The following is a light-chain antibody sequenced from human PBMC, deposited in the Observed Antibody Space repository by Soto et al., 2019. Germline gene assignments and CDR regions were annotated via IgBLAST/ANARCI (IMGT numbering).Light chain of an antibody. Sequence: QSVLTQPPSVSGAPGQRVTISCTGRSSNIGARYDVQWYQQVPGTAPKLLIFGNTNRPSGVPDRFSASKSGTSASLAISGLQAEDEADYYGQSYDSTLSALVFGGGTKLTVL. V-gene: IGLV1-40*01. CDR2: GNT. J-gene: IGLJ3*02. CDR3: QSYDSTLSALV. CDR1: SSNIGARYD.